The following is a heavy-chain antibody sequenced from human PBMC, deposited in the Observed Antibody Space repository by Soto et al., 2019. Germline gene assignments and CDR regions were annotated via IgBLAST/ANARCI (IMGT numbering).Heavy chain of an antibody. D-gene: IGHD4-17*01. J-gene: IGHJ6*02. CDR3: AVTTVAPYYHYGMDV. CDR1: GYTFTSYA. V-gene: IGHV1-58*02. Sequence: SVKVSCKASGYTFTSYAMHWVRQAPGQRLEWIGWIVVGSGNTNYAQKLQEKVTITRDMSTSTAYMELSSLRFEDTAVYYCAVTTVAPYYHYGMDVWGQGTTVTVSS. CDR2: IVVGSGNT.